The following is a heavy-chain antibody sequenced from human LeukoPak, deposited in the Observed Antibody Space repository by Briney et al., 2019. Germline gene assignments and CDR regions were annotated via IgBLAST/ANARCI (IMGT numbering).Heavy chain of an antibody. CDR1: GYTFTGYY. V-gene: IGHV1-2*06. CDR2: INPNSGGT. Sequence: ASVKVSCKASGYTFTGYYMHWVRQAPGQGLEWMGRINPNSGGTNYAQKFQGRVTMTRDTSISTAYMELSRLRSDDTAVYYCARDRGWNSGGVDYWGQGTLVTVPS. D-gene: IGHD1-7*01. CDR3: ARDRGWNSGGVDY. J-gene: IGHJ4*02.